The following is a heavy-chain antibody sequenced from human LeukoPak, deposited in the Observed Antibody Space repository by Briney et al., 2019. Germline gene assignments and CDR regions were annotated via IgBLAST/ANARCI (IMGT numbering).Heavy chain of an antibody. V-gene: IGHV6-1*01. CDR1: GDSVSSKNGA. CDR3: ARDVGTSGWHTFDY. D-gene: IGHD6-19*01. J-gene: IGHJ4*02. Sequence: SQTLSLTCGISGDSVSSKNGAWNWIRQSPSRGLEWLGRTYYRSKWYDDYAESLKGRITISPDTSKNQFSLQLNSVTPEDTAVYYCARDVGTSGWHTFDYWGQGTLVTVSS. CDR2: TYYRSKWYD.